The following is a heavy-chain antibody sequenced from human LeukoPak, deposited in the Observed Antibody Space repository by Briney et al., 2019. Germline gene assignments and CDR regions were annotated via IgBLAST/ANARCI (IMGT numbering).Heavy chain of an antibody. CDR3: ARDLQWLVLLDYYYYGMDV. D-gene: IGHD6-19*01. CDR1: GYTFTSYG. J-gene: IGHJ6*02. Sequence: ASVKVSCKASGYTFTSYGISWVRQAPGQGLEWMGWINPNSGGTNYAQKFQGRVTMTRDTSISTAYMELSRLRSDDTAVYYCARDLQWLVLLDYYYYGMDVWGQGTTVTVSS. CDR2: INPNSGGT. V-gene: IGHV1-2*02.